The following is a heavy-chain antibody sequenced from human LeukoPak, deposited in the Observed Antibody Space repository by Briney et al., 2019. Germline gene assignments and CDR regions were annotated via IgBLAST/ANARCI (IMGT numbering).Heavy chain of an antibody. D-gene: IGHD6-13*01. CDR2: IYYSGST. Sequence: SETLSLTCTVSGGSISSSSYYWGWIRQPPGKGLEWIGSIYYSGSTYYNPSLKSRVTISVDTSKNQFSLKLSSVTAADTAVYYCARHREQQLVPSYCYYYMDVWGKGTTVTVSS. V-gene: IGHV4-39*01. J-gene: IGHJ6*03. CDR1: GGSISSSSYY. CDR3: ARHREQQLVPSYCYYYMDV.